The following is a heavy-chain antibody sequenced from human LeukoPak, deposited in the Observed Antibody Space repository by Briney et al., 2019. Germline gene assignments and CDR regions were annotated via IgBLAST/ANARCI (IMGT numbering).Heavy chain of an antibody. CDR3: AREQYSSGWYDQFDY. D-gene: IGHD6-19*01. V-gene: IGHV3-74*01. CDR1: GFTFSYYW. Sequence: PGGSVTLSCAAFGFTFSYYWMHWVRQLPGKGLVWVSRTNSDGSSTNYADSVKGRITISRNNANNTLNLQMNSLRAEDTAVYYCAREQYSSGWYDQFDYWGQGTLVTVSS. J-gene: IGHJ4*02. CDR2: TNSDGSST.